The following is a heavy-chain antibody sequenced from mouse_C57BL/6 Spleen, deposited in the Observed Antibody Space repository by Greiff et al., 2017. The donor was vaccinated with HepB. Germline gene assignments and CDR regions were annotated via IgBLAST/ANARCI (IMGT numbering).Heavy chain of an antibody. CDR3: GYYYGSSRLYFDV. CDR2: IDPANGNT. D-gene: IGHD1-1*01. J-gene: IGHJ1*03. Sequence: EVQLQQSVAELVRPGASVKLSCTASGFNIKNTYMHWVKQRPEQGLEWIGRIDPANGNTKYAPKFQGKATITADTSSNTAYLQLSRLTSEDTAIYDCGYYYGSSRLYFDVWGTGTTVTVS. V-gene: IGHV14-3*01. CDR1: GFNIKNTY.